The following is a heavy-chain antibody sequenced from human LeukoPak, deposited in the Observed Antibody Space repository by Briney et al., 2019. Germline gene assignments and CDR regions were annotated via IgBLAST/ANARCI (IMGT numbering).Heavy chain of an antibody. CDR2: INPNSGGT. V-gene: IGHV1-2*02. CDR1: GYTFTGYY. J-gene: IGHJ6*03. Sequence: ASVKVSCKASGYTFTGYYMHWVRQAPGLGLEWMGWINPNSGGTNYAQKFQGRVTMTRDTSISTAYMELSRLRSDDTAVYYCARGPPSQQQLSSYYYYYMDVWGKGTTVTVSS. D-gene: IGHD6-13*01. CDR3: ARGPPSQQQLSSYYYYYMDV.